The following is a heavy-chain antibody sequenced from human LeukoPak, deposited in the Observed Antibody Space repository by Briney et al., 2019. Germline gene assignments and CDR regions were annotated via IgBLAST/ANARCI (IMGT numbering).Heavy chain of an antibody. CDR2: ISYDGSNK. Sequence: QTGGSLRLSCAASGFTFSSYSMNWVRQAPGKGLEWVAVISYDGSNKYYADSVKGRFTISRDNSKNTLYLQMNSLRAEDTAVYYCARGELLWFGELVDYWGQGTLVTVSS. V-gene: IGHV3-30*03. CDR3: ARGELLWFGELVDY. CDR1: GFTFSSYS. J-gene: IGHJ4*02. D-gene: IGHD3-10*01.